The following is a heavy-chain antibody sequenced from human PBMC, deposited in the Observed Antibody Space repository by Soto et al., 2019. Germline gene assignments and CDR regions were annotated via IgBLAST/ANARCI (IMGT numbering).Heavy chain of an antibody. CDR3: AHSYSSSWYPLYGMDV. V-gene: IGHV2-5*02. D-gene: IGHD6-13*01. J-gene: IGHJ6*02. Sequence: QITLKESGPTLVKPTQTLTLTCTFSGFSLSTSGVGVGWIRQPPGKALEWLALIYWDDDKRYSPSLKSRLTITKDASKSQVVLTMTNMDPVDTATYYCAHSYSSSWYPLYGMDVWGQGTTVTVSS. CDR2: IYWDDDK. CDR1: GFSLSTSGVG.